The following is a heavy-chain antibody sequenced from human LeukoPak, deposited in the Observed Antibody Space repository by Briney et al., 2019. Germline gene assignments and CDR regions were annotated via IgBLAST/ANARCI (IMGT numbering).Heavy chain of an antibody. D-gene: IGHD2-21*02. CDR2: IIPIFGTA. J-gene: IGHJ3*02. V-gene: IGHV1-69*01. Sequence: SVKVSCKASGGTFSSYAISWVRQAPGQGLQWMGGIIPIFGTANYAQKFQGRVTITADEYTSTAYMELSSLRSEDAAVYYCARGGRAYCGGDCLYDAFDIWGQGTMVTVSS. CDR1: GGTFSSYA. CDR3: ARGGRAYCGGDCLYDAFDI.